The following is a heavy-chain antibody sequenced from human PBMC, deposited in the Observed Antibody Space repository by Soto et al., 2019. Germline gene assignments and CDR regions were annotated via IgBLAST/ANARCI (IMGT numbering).Heavy chain of an antibody. J-gene: IGHJ4*02. CDR3: TTDPGHMSLSIFSW. CDR2: IKSKTHGGTT. D-gene: IGHD7-27*01. CDR1: GFSFTDAW. V-gene: IGHV3-15*01. Sequence: GGSLRLSCAASGFSFTDAWLAWVRLAPGKGPEWVGRIKSKTHGGTTDYAAPVKGRFSISRDDSKNIVYLQMSSLQTEDTAVYRCTTDPGHMSLSIFSWWGQGTLVTVSS.